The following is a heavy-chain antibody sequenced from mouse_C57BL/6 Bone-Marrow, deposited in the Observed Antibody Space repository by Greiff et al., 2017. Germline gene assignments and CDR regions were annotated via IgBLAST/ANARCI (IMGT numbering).Heavy chain of an antibody. CDR2: IYPSDSET. D-gene: IGHD1-2*01. CDR1: GYTFTSYW. V-gene: IGHV1-61*01. Sequence: QVQLQQPGAELVRPGSSVKLSCKASGYTFTSYWMDWVKQRTGQGLEWIGNIYPSDSETHYNQKFKDKATLTVYKSSSTAYMQLSSLTSEDSAVYHCAKRRIHFWYFDVWGTGTTVTVSS. J-gene: IGHJ1*03. CDR3: AKRRIHFWYFDV.